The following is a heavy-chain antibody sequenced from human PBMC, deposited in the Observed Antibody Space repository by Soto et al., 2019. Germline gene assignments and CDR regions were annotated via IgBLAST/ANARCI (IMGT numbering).Heavy chain of an antibody. CDR2: IYYSGTT. J-gene: IGHJ4*02. CDR1: GGSITTSSYY. D-gene: IGHD2-2*01. V-gene: IGHV4-39*01. CDR3: ARLAKVTAARWFFDY. Sequence: QLQLQESGPGLVKPSETLSLTSTVSGGSITTSSYYWVWIRQPPGKTLEWIGTIYYSGTTYYTPSLKSRVTISVDTSNNQFSLRLSSVTAADTAVYYCARLAKVTAARWFFDYWGQGTLVTVSS.